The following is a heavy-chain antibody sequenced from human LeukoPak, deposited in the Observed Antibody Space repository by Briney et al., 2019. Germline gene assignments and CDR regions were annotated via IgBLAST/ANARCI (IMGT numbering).Heavy chain of an antibody. D-gene: IGHD3-16*01. J-gene: IGHJ4*02. CDR2: IKEDGSDK. CDR1: AFTFSSYW. CDR3: ARGGTPDY. V-gene: IGHV3-7*03. Sequence: PGGSLRLSCAASAFTFSSYWMSWVRQAPGKGLEWVANIKEDGSDKNYVDSVKGRFTISRDNAKNTLYLQMNSLRAEDTAVYYCARGGTPDYWGQGTLVTVSS.